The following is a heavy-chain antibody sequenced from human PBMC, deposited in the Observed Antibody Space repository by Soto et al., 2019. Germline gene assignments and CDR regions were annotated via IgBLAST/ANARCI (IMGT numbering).Heavy chain of an antibody. D-gene: IGHD5-12*01. CDR3: ARDLSGYDLGIDY. V-gene: IGHV3-7*03. CDR2: IKQDGSGK. Sequence: GGSLRLSCAASGFTFSSYWMSWVRQAPGKGLEWVANIKQDGSGKYHVDSVKGRFTISRDNAKNSLYLQMNSLRAEDTAVYYCARDLSGYDLGIDYWGQGTLVTVSS. J-gene: IGHJ4*02. CDR1: GFTFSSYW.